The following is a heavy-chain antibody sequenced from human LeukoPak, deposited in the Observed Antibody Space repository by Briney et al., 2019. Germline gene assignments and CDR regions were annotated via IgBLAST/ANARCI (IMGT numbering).Heavy chain of an antibody. D-gene: IGHD4-11*01. CDR3: AFSNPTYYFYGMDV. CDR2: INPNSGGT. V-gene: IGHV1-2*06. J-gene: IGHJ6*02. Sequence: GASVKVSCKASGYTFTSYYMHWVRQAPGQGLEWMGRINPNSGGTNYAQKFQGRVTMTRDTSISTAYMELSRLRSDDTAVYYCAFSNPTYYFYGMDVWGQGTTVTVSS. CDR1: GYTFTSYY.